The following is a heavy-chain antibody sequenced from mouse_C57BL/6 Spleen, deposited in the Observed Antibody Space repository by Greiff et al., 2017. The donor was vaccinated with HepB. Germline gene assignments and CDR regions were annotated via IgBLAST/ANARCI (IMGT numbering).Heavy chain of an antibody. V-gene: IGHV1-64*01. CDR2: IHPNSGST. CDR1: GYTFTSYW. D-gene: IGHD2-4*01. Sequence: VQLQQPGAELVKPGASVKLSCKASGYTFTSYWMHWVKQRPGQGLEWIGMIHPNSGSTNYNEKFKSKATLTVDKSSSTAYMQLSSLTSEDSAVYYCARGAYYDSYFDYWGQGTTLTVSS. J-gene: IGHJ2*01. CDR3: ARGAYYDSYFDY.